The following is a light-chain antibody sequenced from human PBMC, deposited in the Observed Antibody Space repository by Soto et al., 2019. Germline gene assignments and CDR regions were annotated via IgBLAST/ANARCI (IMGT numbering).Light chain of an antibody. V-gene: IGKV3D-15*01. J-gene: IGKJ4*01. CDR3: QQYHNWPPLT. CDR1: QNININ. CDR2: GAS. Sequence: EKLMTQSPATLSATPGERVTLSCRASQNININLAWYQQKPGQAPRVLIYGASSRASGIPDRFSGSGSGTDLALTISRLEHDDFAFYYCQQYHNWPPLTFGGGTRVEIK.